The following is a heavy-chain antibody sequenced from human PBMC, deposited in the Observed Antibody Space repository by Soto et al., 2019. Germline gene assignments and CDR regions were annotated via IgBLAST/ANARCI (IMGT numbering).Heavy chain of an antibody. V-gene: IGHV1-69*08. CDR1: GGSFSTST. Sequence: QVQLVQSGAEVKKPGSSVKVSCKASGGSFSTSTIHWVRQAPGRGLEWMGRIIPILGRGHLAQSLQVRFTITAATPTNTAYMQLSSLTSDDPAVYYCARGVEMPTMTYCYGMDGWGQGTTVIVSS. J-gene: IGHJ6*02. CDR2: IIPILGRG. CDR3: ARGVEMPTMTYCYGMDG. D-gene: IGHD2-15*01.